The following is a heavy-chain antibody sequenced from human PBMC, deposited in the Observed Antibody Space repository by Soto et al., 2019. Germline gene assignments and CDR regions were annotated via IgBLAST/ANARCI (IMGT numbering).Heavy chain of an antibody. J-gene: IGHJ5*02. D-gene: IGHD6-13*01. V-gene: IGHV4-34*01. Sequence: PSETLSLTCAVYGGSFSGYYWSWIRQPPGKGLEWIGEINHSGSTNYNPSLKSRVTISVDTSKNQFSLKLSSVTAADTAVYYCARATARISGIAAAGRIYNWFDPWGQGXLVTVSS. CDR1: GGSFSGYY. CDR3: ARATARISGIAAAGRIYNWFDP. CDR2: INHSGST.